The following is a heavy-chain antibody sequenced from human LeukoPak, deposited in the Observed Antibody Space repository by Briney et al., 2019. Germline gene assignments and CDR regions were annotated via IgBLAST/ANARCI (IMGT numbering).Heavy chain of an antibody. J-gene: IGHJ6*03. CDR3: ARGWFGAYYMDV. D-gene: IGHD3-10*01. V-gene: IGHV3-66*01. CDR1: GFTFSSYE. Sequence: GGSLRLSCAASGFTFSSYEMNWVRQAPGKGLEWVSVTYSGGSTYYADSVKGRCTISRDNAKNTLYLQMNSLRAEDTAVYYCARGWFGAYYMDVWGKGTTVTISS. CDR2: TYSGGST.